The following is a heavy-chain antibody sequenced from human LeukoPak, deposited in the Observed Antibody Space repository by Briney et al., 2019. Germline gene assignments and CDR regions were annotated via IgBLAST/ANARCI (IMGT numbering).Heavy chain of an antibody. CDR2: ISGSGGST. Sequence: GGSLRLSCAASGFTFSSYGMSWVRQAPGKGLEWVSAISGSGGSTYYADSVKGRFTISRDNTKNTLYLQMSSLRAEDTAVYYCAKDASIVVVPAHNWFDPWGQGTLVTVSS. J-gene: IGHJ5*02. CDR3: AKDASIVVVPAHNWFDP. CDR1: GFTFSSYG. V-gene: IGHV3-23*01. D-gene: IGHD2-2*01.